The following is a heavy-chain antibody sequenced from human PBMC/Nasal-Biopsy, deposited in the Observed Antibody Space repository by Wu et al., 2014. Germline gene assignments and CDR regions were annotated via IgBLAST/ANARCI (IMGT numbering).Heavy chain of an antibody. CDR3: AKKGGDDHDYNNYGLDV. D-gene: IGHD4-17*01. J-gene: IGHJ6*02. Sequence: LRLSCAASGFTLSNYHMSWVRQAPGEGLEWVSGISDSGAGTYYPDSVKGRFTISRDSSKNTLYLQMNSLRAEDTAIYYCAKKGGDDHDYNNYGLDVWGQGTTVTVSS. V-gene: IGHV3-23*01. CDR2: ISDSGAGT. CDR1: GFTLSNYH.